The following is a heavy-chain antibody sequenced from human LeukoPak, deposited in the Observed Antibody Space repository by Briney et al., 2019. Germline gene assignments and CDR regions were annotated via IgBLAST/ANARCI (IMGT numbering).Heavy chain of an antibody. Sequence: GGSLRLSCAASGFTFSSYGMSWVRQAPGKGLEWVSGIRGSGSNTDYVGSVKGRFTISRDNSKNTLYLQMNSLRAEDTAVYYCAKRDGFTIFGVVNYWGQGTLVTVSS. J-gene: IGHJ4*02. V-gene: IGHV3-23*01. D-gene: IGHD3-3*01. CDR1: GFTFSSYG. CDR2: IRGSGSNT. CDR3: AKRDGFTIFGVVNY.